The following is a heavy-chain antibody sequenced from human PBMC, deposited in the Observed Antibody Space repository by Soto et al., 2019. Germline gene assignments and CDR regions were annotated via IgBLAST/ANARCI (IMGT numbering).Heavy chain of an antibody. CDR2: FYYNVNT. CDR1: GGSISTYY. J-gene: IGHJ4*02. CDR3: ARHYRSHYYYDSNGIYYFEY. V-gene: IGHV4-59*08. Sequence: PSETLSLTCTVSGGSISTYYWSWIRQAPGEALEWIGDFYYNVNTNYNPSLKSRVTISADTSKNQFSLRLSSVTAADTAVYYCARHYRSHYYYDSNGIYYFEYWGQGILVTVSS. D-gene: IGHD3-22*01.